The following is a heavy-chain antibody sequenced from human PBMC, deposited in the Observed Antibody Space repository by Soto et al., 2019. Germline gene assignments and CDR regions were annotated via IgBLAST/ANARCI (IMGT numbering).Heavy chain of an antibody. J-gene: IGHJ6*02. D-gene: IGHD3-10*01. Sequence: ASVKVSCKASGYTFTGYYMHWVRQAPGQGLEWMGWINPNSGGTNYAQKFQGWVTMTRDTSISTAYMELSRLRSDDTAVYYCACGEYTDYGMDVWGQGTTVTVSS. CDR2: INPNSGGT. V-gene: IGHV1-2*04. CDR3: ACGEYTDYGMDV. CDR1: GYTFTGYY.